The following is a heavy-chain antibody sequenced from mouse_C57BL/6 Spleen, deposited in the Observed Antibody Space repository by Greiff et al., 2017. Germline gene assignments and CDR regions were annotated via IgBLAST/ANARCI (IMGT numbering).Heavy chain of an antibody. J-gene: IGHJ3*01. Sequence: QVQLQQPGAELVKPGASVKMSCKASGYTFTSYWITWVKQRPGQGLEWIGDIYPGSGSTNYNEKFKSKATLTVDTSSSTAYMQLSSLTSEDSAVYYCARRVPNWSWFAYWGQGTLVTVAA. CDR1: GYTFTSYW. V-gene: IGHV1-55*01. CDR3: ARRVPNWSWFAY. CDR2: IYPGSGST. D-gene: IGHD4-1*01.